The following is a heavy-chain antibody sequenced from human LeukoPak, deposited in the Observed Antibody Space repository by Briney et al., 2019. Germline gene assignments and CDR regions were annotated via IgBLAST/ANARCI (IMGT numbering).Heavy chain of an antibody. CDR3: AKDRDIVVVVAATLDY. J-gene: IGHJ4*02. CDR2: ISGSGGST. Sequence: GGSLRPSCAASGFTFSSYAMSWVRQAPGKGLEWVSAISGSGGSTYYADSVKGRFTISRDNSKNTLYLQMNSLRAEDTAVYYCAKDRDIVVVVAATLDYWGQGTLVTVSS. CDR1: GFTFSSYA. V-gene: IGHV3-23*01. D-gene: IGHD2-15*01.